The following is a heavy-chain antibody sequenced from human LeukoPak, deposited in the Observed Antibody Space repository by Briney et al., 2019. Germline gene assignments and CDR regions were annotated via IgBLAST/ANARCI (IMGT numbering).Heavy chain of an antibody. CDR1: GFTFKSNW. Sequence: GGSLRLSCAASGFTFKSNWMSWVRQAPGKGLEWVANIKQDGSEKYYVDSVKGRFTISRDNARNSVSLQMNSLRAEDTAVYYCARDKYYDRYFDSWGQGTLVTVSS. D-gene: IGHD3-22*01. V-gene: IGHV3-7*01. CDR3: ARDKYYDRYFDS. J-gene: IGHJ4*02. CDR2: IKQDGSEK.